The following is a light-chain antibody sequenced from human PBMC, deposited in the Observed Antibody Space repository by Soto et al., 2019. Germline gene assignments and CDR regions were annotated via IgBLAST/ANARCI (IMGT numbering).Light chain of an antibody. Sequence: DIVLTQSPGTLSSSPGGRATLSCRASQSVTDKYLAWYQHKPGQAPRLLIYGATSRATGIPDRFSGSGSGTDFTLTISRLEPEDFAMYYCHQYGRSPRGTFGQGTKVEIK. J-gene: IGKJ1*01. CDR2: GAT. CDR1: QSVTDKY. CDR3: HQYGRSPRGT. V-gene: IGKV3-20*01.